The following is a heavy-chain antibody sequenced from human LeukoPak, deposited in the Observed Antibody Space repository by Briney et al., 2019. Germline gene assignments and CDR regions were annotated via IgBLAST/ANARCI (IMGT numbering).Heavy chain of an antibody. J-gene: IGHJ4*02. V-gene: IGHV3-30*02. CDR2: IRYDGSNK. Sequence: GGSLRLSCAASGFTFSSYGMYWVRQAPGKGLEWVAFIRYDGSNKYYADSVKGRFTISRDNSKNTLDLQMKSLRAEDTAVYYCARDWQQLVYFDYWGQGTLVTVSS. CDR1: GFTFSSYG. D-gene: IGHD6-13*01. CDR3: ARDWQQLVYFDY.